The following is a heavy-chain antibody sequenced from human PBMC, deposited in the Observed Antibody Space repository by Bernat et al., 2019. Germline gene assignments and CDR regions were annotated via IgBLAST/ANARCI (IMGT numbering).Heavy chain of an antibody. D-gene: IGHD6-13*01. CDR2: ISNGVGGT. CDR1: GFTFSSYA. V-gene: IGHV3-23*01. CDR3: GKRGTAAGTAAWSGGEYYFDY. J-gene: IGHJ4*02. Sequence: EVQLLESGGGLVQPGGSLRLSCAASGFTFSSYAMSWVRQAPGKGLEWVSAISNGVGGTYYADSGKGRFTISGDNSRNTLYLKMNSLRAEDTAVYYCGKRGTAAGTAAWSGGEYYFDYWGRGTLVTVSS.